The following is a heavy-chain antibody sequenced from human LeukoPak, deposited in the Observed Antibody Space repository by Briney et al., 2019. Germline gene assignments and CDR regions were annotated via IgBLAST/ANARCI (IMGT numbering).Heavy chain of an antibody. CDR3: AKDPWYGVAVAGLGYFDY. CDR2: ISYDGSNK. CDR1: GFTFSSYA. J-gene: IGHJ4*02. Sequence: GGSLRLSCAASGFTFSSYAMHWVRQAPGKGLEWVAVISYDGSNKYYADSVKGRFTVSRDNSKNTLYLQMDSLRAEDTAVYYCAKDPWYGVAVAGLGYFDYWGQGTLVTVSS. D-gene: IGHD6-19*01. V-gene: IGHV3-30-3*01.